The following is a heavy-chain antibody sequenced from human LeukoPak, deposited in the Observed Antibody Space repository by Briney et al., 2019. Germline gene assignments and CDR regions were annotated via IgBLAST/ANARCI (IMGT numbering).Heavy chain of an antibody. V-gene: IGHV5-51*01. J-gene: IGHJ4*02. Sequence: GGSLKISCKGSGYSFTSYWIAWVRQMPGKGLEWMGIIYPGDFDTRYSPSFQGQVTISADKSISTAYLQWSSLKASDTAVYYCARRAVTTGYFDYWGQGSLVTVSS. CDR2: IYPGDFDT. D-gene: IGHD4-17*01. CDR3: ARRAVTTGYFDY. CDR1: GYSFTSYW.